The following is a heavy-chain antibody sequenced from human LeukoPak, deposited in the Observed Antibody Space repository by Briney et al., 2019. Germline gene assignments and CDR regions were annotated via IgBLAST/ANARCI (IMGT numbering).Heavy chain of an antibody. CDR3: ARQGYCTNGVCYSWFDP. J-gene: IGHJ5*02. Sequence: ASVKVSXKASGGTFSSYTISWVRQAPGQGLEWMGGIIPIFGTASYAQKFQGRVTITADESTSTAYMELSSLRSEDTAVYYCARQGYCTNGVCYSWFDPWGQGTLVTVSS. CDR1: GGTFSSYT. D-gene: IGHD2-8*01. V-gene: IGHV1-69*13. CDR2: IIPIFGTA.